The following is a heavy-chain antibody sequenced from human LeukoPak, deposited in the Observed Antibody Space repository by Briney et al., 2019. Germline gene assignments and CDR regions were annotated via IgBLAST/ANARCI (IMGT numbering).Heavy chain of an antibody. CDR2: IRSKAYGGTT. CDR1: GFTFSNAW. CDR3: TRLSLDY. Sequence: GGSLRLSCAASGFTFSNAWMSWVRQAPGKGLEWVGFIRSKAYGGTTEYAASVKGRFTISRDDSKSIAYLQMNSLKTEDTAVYYCTRLSLDYWGQGTLVTVSS. V-gene: IGHV3-49*04. D-gene: IGHD3-16*02. J-gene: IGHJ4*02.